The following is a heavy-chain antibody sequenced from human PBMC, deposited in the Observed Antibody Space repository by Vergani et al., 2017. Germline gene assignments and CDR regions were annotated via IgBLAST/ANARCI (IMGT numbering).Heavy chain of an antibody. Sequence: QGQLAQSGAEVKKPGSSVKVSCKASGGTFSSNSISWVRQAPGQGLEWMGRIIPIFGTTSYAQKFQGRVTILADESTSTAYMDLSSLKYEDTAIYYCARTSSISGSYYNGEWDYWGQGTLVVVSS. J-gene: IGHJ4*02. D-gene: IGHD3-10*01. V-gene: IGHV1-69*13. CDR2: IIPIFGTT. CDR3: ARTSSISGSYYNGEWDY. CDR1: GGTFSSNS.